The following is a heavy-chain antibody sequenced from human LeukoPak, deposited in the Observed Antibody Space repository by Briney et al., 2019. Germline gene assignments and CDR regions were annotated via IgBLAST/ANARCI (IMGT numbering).Heavy chain of an antibody. Sequence: PGGSLRLSCAASGFTFSSYSKNWVRQAPGKGLEWVSSISSSSIYIYYADSVKGRFTISRDNAKNSLYLQMNSLRAEDTAVYYCARQTAYCANGVCSYFDYWGQGILVTVSS. D-gene: IGHD2-8*01. V-gene: IGHV3-21*01. CDR1: GFTFSSYS. CDR2: ISSSSIYI. J-gene: IGHJ4*02. CDR3: ARQTAYCANGVCSYFDY.